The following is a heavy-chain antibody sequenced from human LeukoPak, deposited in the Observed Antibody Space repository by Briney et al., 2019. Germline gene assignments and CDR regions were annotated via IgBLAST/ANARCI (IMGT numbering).Heavy chain of an antibody. J-gene: IGHJ4*02. V-gene: IGHV3-48*03. CDR3: ARGFDYGFHY. Sequence: GGSLRLSCAASGFTFSSYEMNWVRQAPGKGLEWVSYISSSGSTIYYADSVKGRFTISRDNAKNSLYLQMNSLRIEDTAVYYCARGFDYGFHYWGQGTLVTVSS. CDR1: GFTFSSYE. CDR2: ISSSGSTI. D-gene: IGHD4-17*01.